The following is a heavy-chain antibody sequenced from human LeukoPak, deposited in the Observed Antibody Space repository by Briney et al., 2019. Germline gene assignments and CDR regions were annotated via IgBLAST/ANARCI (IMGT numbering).Heavy chain of an antibody. D-gene: IGHD1-1*01. V-gene: IGHV4-39*01. CDR2: IYYSGST. CDR3: ARQVGTYYYYYYMDV. Sequence: SETLSLTCSVSGDSISTSSYYWGWIRQPPGKGLEWIGTIYYSGSTYYNPSLTSRVTISVDTSKNQFSLKLSSVTAADTAVYYCARQVGTYYYYYYMDVWGKGTTVTISS. CDR1: GDSISTSSYY. J-gene: IGHJ6*03.